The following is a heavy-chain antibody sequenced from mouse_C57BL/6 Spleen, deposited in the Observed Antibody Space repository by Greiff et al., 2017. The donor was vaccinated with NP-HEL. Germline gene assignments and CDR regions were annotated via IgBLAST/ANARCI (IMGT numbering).Heavy chain of an antibody. CDR1: GYTFTSYW. V-gene: IGHV1S81*02. J-gene: IGHJ2*01. CDR3: ALLKKLVATYLDY. Sequence: QVQLQQSGAELVKAGASVKMSCKASGYTFTSYWMHWVKQRLGQGLEWFAETNPTNGRTYYNEKFKSKSTLTVDKSSSTAYMLLSAPTFEDSAVFYRALLKKLVATYLDYWSQGTNLTVSS. CDR2: TNPTNGRT. D-gene: IGHD1-1*01.